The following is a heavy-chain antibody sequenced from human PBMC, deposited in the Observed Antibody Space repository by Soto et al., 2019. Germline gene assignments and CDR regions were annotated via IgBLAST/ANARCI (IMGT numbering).Heavy chain of an antibody. D-gene: IGHD3-9*01. CDR2: ISPGDSDT. CDR1: GYSFSSYW. Sequence: GESLTISCEVSGYSFSSYWIAWVLQMPGKGLEWMGIISPGDSDTKYSQSFQGQVTISADKSITTAYLQWNSLKASDTAMYYCARNATYYDILTRYYFDYWGQGTTVTVSS. V-gene: IGHV5-51*01. J-gene: IGHJ4*02. CDR3: ARNATYYDILTRYYFDY.